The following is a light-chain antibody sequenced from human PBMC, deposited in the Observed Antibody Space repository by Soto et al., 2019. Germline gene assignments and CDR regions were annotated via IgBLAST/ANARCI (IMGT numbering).Light chain of an antibody. J-gene: IGLJ2*01. Sequence: QSVLTQPASVSGSPGQPITISCNGTSSDVGGYRFVSWYQQHPGKAPKLMIYEVSNRPSGVSNRFSGSKSGNTASLTISGLQAEDEADYYCSSYTSSSTLYVVFGGGTKLTVL. CDR3: SSYTSSSTLYVV. CDR2: EVS. V-gene: IGLV2-14*01. CDR1: SSDVGGYRF.